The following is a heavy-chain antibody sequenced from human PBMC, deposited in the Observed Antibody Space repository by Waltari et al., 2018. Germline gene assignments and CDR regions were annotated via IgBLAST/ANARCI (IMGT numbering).Heavy chain of an antibody. CDR1: GASLDNTTHY. J-gene: IGHJ4*02. CDR2: ISYTGAT. Sequence: QLQLQESGPQLVKPSETLSLTCTVSGASLDNTTHYWGWGRQPPGKGLEWIGGISYTGATYYNPARKSRMTRSADTSKTQFSLRLSSVTAADTAVYYCARHINFWSGYYFDSWGQGTLVTVSS. D-gene: IGHD3-3*01. CDR3: ARHINFWSGYYFDS. V-gene: IGHV4-39*01.